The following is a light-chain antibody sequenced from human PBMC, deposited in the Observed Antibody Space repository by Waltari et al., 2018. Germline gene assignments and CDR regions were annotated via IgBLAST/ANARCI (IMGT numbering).Light chain of an antibody. J-gene: IGLJ3*02. CDR3: CSYAGADSLL. Sequence: QSALTQPPSASGSLGQSVTISCPGTNNDVGAYPYVSWYQQYPGKAPKLLIYDVTKRPSGVSDRFSGSKSGRTASLTVSGLQPEDEAIYSCCSYAGADSLLFGGGTKLTVL. CDR2: DVT. CDR1: NNDVGAYPY. V-gene: IGLV2-8*01.